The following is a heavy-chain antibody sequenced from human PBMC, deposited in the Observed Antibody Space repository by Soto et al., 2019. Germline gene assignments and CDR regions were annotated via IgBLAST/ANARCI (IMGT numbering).Heavy chain of an antibody. CDR2: INPKSGGT. CDR3: ARGGTFAYDTSGYSVY. CDR1: GYTFSAYH. V-gene: IGHV1-2*02. D-gene: IGHD3-22*01. J-gene: IGHJ4*02. Sequence: ASVKVSCKTSGYTFSAYHMHWVLQAPGQGLEWMGWINPKSGGTLYAQKFQGRVTMTRDTSISTAYMELSRLRSDDTAVYYCARGGTFAYDTSGYSVYWGQGTLVTVSS.